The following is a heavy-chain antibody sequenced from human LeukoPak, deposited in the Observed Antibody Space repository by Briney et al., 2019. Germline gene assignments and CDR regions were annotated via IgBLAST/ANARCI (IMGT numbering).Heavy chain of an antibody. CDR1: GDTFINDY. CDR3: ARGRVACPHYYYYSMAA. J-gene: IGHJ6*03. CDR2: SNPGGGAT. V-gene: IGHV1-46*01. Sequence: ASVKVSCKASGDTFINDYIHWVRQAPGQGLEWMGVSNPGGGATTYAQKFQGRVTMTRDMSTSTVYMELRSLRSADTAVYYCARGRVACPHYYYYSMAAGGKGTRVTVPS. D-gene: IGHD2-15*01.